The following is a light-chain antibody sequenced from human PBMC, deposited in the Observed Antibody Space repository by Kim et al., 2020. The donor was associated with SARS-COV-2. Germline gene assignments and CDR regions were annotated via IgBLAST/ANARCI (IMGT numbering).Light chain of an antibody. V-gene: IGKV1-6*01. CDR1: QSIKNH. CDR3: LQYNSYPWP. Sequence: ASIGDRVTIPCRESQSIKNHLGWFQQKPGKAPKVLIYDASSLHSGVPSRFSGSGSGTDFTLTISSLQPEDFATYYCLQYNSYPWPFGQGTKVDIK. J-gene: IGKJ1*01. CDR2: DAS.